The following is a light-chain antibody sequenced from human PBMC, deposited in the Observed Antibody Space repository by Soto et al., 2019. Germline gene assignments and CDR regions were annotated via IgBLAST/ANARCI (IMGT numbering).Light chain of an antibody. V-gene: IGKV3-15*01. Sequence: EIVMTQSPATLSVSPGERATVSCRASQSVSSNLAWYQQKPGQPPRLLIYGASSRVTGIPARFSGSGSGTEFTLTISSLQSEDFAVYYCQQYNNWSSWTFGQGTKVEIK. CDR2: GAS. CDR3: QQYNNWSSWT. CDR1: QSVSSN. J-gene: IGKJ1*01.